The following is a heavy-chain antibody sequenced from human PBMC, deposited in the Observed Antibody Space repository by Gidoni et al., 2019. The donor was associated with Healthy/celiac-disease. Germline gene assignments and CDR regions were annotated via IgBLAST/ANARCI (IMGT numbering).Heavy chain of an antibody. V-gene: IGHV3-33*01. CDR1: GFTFSSYG. CDR2: IWYDGSNK. J-gene: IGHJ4*02. CDR3: ARDWRLVGSYRPLDY. D-gene: IGHD3-10*01. Sequence: QVQLVESGGGVVQPGRSLRLSCAASGFTFSSYGMHWVRQAPGKGLEWVAVIWYDGSNKYYADSVKGRFTISRDNSKNTLYLQMNSLRAEDTAVYYCARDWRLVGSYRPLDYWGQGTLVTVSS.